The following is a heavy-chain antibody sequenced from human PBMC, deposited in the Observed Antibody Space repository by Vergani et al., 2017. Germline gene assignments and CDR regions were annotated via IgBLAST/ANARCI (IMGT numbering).Heavy chain of an antibody. J-gene: IGHJ4*02. D-gene: IGHD2-8*01. CDR3: ARGARGYCNNGVCYRALTRLDY. V-gene: IGHV4-34*01. CDR2: INHSGST. Sequence: QVQLQQWGAGLLKPSETLSLTCAVYGGSFSGYYWSWIRQPPGKGLEWIGEINHSGSTNYNPSLKSRATISVDTSKNQFSLKLSSVTAADTAVYYCARGARGYCNNGVCYRALTRLDYWGQGTLVTVSS. CDR1: GGSFSGYY.